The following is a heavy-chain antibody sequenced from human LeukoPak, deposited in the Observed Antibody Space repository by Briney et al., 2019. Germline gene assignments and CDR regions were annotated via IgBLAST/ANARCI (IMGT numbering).Heavy chain of an antibody. J-gene: IGHJ4*02. CDR3: AKMLSSGWYLDY. D-gene: IGHD6-19*01. CDR2: IYSGGST. V-gene: IGHV3-53*05. CDR1: GFTVSSNY. Sequence: GGSLRLSCAASGFTVSSNYMSWVRQAPGKGLEGVSVIYSGGSTYYPDSVKGRFTISRDNSKNPLYLQMNSLRAEDTAVYYCAKMLSSGWYLDYWGQGTLVTVSS.